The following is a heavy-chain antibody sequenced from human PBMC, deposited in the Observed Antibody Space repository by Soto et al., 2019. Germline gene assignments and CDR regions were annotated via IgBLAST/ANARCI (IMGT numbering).Heavy chain of an antibody. Sequence: GASVKVSCKASGGTFSSYAISWVRQAPGQGLEWMGGIIPIFGTANYAQKFQGRVTITADESTSTAYMELSSLRSEDTAVYDCARGNEFGMDVWGQGTTVTVSS. CDR3: ARGNEFGMDV. V-gene: IGHV1-69*13. CDR2: IIPIFGTA. CDR1: GGTFSSYA. J-gene: IGHJ6*02. D-gene: IGHD1-1*01.